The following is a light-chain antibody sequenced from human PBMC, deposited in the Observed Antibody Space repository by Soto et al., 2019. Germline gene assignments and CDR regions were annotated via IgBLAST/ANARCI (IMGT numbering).Light chain of an antibody. J-gene: IGKJ4*01. CDR1: QRMSSW. CDR3: QQASSFPLT. Sequence: DIQMTQSPSSVSASVGDRVTITCRASQRMSSWLAWYQQKPGKAPKLLVYTASSLQSGVPARFSGSGSGTDFTLTIGSLQPEDFAPYYCQQASSFPLTFGGGTRVEIK. CDR2: TAS. V-gene: IGKV1-12*01.